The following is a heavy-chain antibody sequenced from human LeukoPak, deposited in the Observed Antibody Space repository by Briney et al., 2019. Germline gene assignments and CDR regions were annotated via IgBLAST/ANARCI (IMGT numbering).Heavy chain of an antibody. J-gene: IGHJ6*02. D-gene: IGHD5-18*01. CDR1: GGSISSGGYF. V-gene: IGHV4-31*03. Sequence: SETLSLTCTVSGGSISSGGYFWSWIRQHPGKGLEWIGYIYYSGSTYYNPSLKSRVTISVDTSKNQFSLKLSSVTAADTAVYYCARDMTAMDTASSYYYNYGMDVWGQGTTVTVSS. CDR3: ARDMTAMDTASSYYYNYGMDV. CDR2: IYYSGST.